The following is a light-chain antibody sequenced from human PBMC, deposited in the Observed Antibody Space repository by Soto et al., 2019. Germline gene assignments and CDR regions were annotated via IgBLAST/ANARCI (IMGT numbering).Light chain of an antibody. CDR3: QQRNNWPLT. V-gene: IGKV3-11*01. Sequence: EIVCTQSPSSLSLSPGERATLSCRASQSVGTYLVWYQQKPGQAPRLLIYDASNRATGIPARFSGSGSGTDFNLTISRLDTEDSAVYECQQRNNWPLTFGGGTKVDIK. CDR2: DAS. CDR1: QSVGTY. J-gene: IGKJ4*01.